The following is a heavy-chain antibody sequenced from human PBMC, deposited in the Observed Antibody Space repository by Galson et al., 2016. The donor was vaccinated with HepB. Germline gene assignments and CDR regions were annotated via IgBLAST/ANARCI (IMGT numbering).Heavy chain of an antibody. V-gene: IGHV4-39*02. Sequence: SETLSLTCFVSGGSINSETHSWAWIRQPPGKGLEWIATLSYSGTSNYNPSLKRRVTISVDTSKNHPSLNLRSMTAADTALYYCATEVVPDAPGELGGLFDNWGQGTLVTVSS. J-gene: IGHJ4*02. CDR3: ATEVVPDAPGELGGLFDN. CDR1: GGSINSETHS. D-gene: IGHD2-2*01. CDR2: LSYSGTS.